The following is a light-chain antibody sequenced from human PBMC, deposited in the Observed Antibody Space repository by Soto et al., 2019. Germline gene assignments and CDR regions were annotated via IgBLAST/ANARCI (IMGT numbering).Light chain of an antibody. CDR1: SSDIGGYNY. V-gene: IGLV2-14*01. Sequence: QSALTQPASVSESPGQSITISCAGTSSDIGGYNYVSWYQQHPDKAPKLMVYGVTNRPSGVSDRFSGSKSGNTASLTISGLQAEDEADYYCQSYDISLHNYVFGTGTKLTVL. CDR2: GVT. J-gene: IGLJ1*01. CDR3: QSYDISLHNYV.